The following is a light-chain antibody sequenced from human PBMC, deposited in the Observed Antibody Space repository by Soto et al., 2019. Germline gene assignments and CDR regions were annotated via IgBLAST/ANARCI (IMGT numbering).Light chain of an antibody. V-gene: IGKV3-11*01. J-gene: IGKJ5*01. CDR2: DVS. CDR3: QQRYNWSIT. CDR1: QSVSSY. Sequence: EIVLTQSPATLSLSPGERATLSCSASQSVSSYLAWYQQKPGRAPRLLIYDVSNRATGIPTRFSGTGSGTDFALTISSLEPEDFAVYYCQQRYNWSITFGQGTRLEIK.